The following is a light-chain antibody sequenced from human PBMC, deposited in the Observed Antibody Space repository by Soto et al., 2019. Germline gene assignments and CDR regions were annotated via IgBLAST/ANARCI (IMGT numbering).Light chain of an antibody. CDR1: QGIRND. CDR2: AAS. CDR3: QQHYTYTWT. Sequence: GDRVTITCLASQGIRNDLGWYQQKPGKAPKLLIYAASSLQSGVPSRFSGSGSGTDFTLTISSLQPEDFATYYCQQHYTYTWTFGQGTKVDIK. J-gene: IGKJ1*01. V-gene: IGKV1-6*01.